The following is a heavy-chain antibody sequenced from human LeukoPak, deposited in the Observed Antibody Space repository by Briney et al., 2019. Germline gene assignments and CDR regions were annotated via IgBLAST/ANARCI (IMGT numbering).Heavy chain of an antibody. J-gene: IGHJ3*02. V-gene: IGHV3-23*01. D-gene: IGHD2-15*01. CDR3: AKIHQNRVVVGAKGAFDI. Sequence: GGSLRLSCEASGLTFNNYAMHWVRQSSGKGLEWVSGIGSSGGGTYYADSVKGRFTISRDTSKDTVYLQMDSLRAEDTAIYCCAKIHQNRVVVGAKGAFDIWGQGTVVTVSS. CDR1: GLTFNNYA. CDR2: IGSSGGGT.